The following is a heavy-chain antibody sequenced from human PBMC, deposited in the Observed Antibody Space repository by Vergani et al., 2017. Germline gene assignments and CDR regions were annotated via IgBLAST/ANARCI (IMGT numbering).Heavy chain of an antibody. V-gene: IGHV4-34*01. D-gene: IGHD3-9*01. CDR2: INHSGST. CDR1: GGSFSGYY. CDR3: ARCKVLRYFDWLSKPFDY. Sequence: QVQLQQWGAGLLKPSETLSLTCAVYGGSFSGYYWSWIRQPPGKGLEWIGEINHSGSTNYNPSLKSRVTISVDTSKNQFSLKLSSVTAADTAVYYCARCKVLRYFDWLSKPFDYWGQGTRVSVSS. J-gene: IGHJ4*02.